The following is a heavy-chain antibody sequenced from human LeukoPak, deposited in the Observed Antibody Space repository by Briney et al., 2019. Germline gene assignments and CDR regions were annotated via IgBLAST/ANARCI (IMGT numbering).Heavy chain of an antibody. V-gene: IGHV4-59*01. CDR3: ARVHSGTYPHYYHYIDV. J-gene: IGHJ6*03. CDR1: GGSISGYY. CDR2: IYYSGST. D-gene: IGHD1-26*01. Sequence: PSETLSLTCTVSGGSISGYYWTWIRQPPGKGLEWIGYIYYSGSTNYNPSLKSRVTISLDTSRNQFSLKLSSVTAADTALYYCARVHSGTYPHYYHYIDVWSKGTTVTVSS.